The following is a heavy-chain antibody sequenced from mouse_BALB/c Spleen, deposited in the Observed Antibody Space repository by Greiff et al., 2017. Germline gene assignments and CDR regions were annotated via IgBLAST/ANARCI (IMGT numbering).Heavy chain of an antibody. CDR3: ARGWGLLGYWYFDV. D-gene: IGHD2-3*01. CDR2: ISSGGST. V-gene: IGHV5-6-5*01. CDR1: GFTFSSYA. J-gene: IGHJ1*01. Sequence: EVVLVESGGGLVKPGGSLKLSCAASGFTFSSYAMSWVRQTPEKRLEWVASISSGGSTYYPDSVKGRFTISRDNARNILYLQMSSLRSEDTAMYYCARGWGLLGYWYFDVWGAGTTVTVSS.